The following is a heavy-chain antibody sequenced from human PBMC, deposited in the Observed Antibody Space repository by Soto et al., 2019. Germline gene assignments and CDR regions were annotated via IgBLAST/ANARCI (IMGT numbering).Heavy chain of an antibody. CDR1: GFSLTTSGVG. Sequence: QITLKESGPTRVRPTQTLALTCTFSGFSLTTSGVGVGWIRKTPRKALEWLAVIYWADDKRYSPSLKSRLTITKDTSKNQVVLTMADMDPVDTATYFCAHRGYMYGNWDHGYFDYWGQGTLVTVSS. J-gene: IGHJ4*02. CDR2: IYWADDK. D-gene: IGHD5-18*01. V-gene: IGHV2-5*02. CDR3: AHRGYMYGNWDHGYFDY.